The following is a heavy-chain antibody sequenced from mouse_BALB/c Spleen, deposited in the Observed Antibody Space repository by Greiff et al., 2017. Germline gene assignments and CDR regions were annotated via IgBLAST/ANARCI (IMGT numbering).Heavy chain of an antibody. CDR1: GFNIKDTY. CDR3: ARGDDGYYYYARDY. V-gene: IGHV14-3*02. CDR2: IDPANGNT. Sequence: VQLQQSGAELVKPGASVKLSCTASGFNIKDTYMHWVKQRPEQGLEWIGRIDPANGNTKYDPKFQGKATITADTSSNTAYLQLSSLTSEDTAVYYCARGDDGYYYYARDYWGQGTSVTVSS. J-gene: IGHJ4*01. D-gene: IGHD2-3*01.